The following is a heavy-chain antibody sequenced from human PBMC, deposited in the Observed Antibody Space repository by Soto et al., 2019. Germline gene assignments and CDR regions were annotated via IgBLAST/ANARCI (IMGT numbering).Heavy chain of an antibody. CDR1: GFTFSSYA. D-gene: IGHD3-22*01. CDR3: AGKRQYYYDSSGYYPDY. V-gene: IGHV3-23*01. J-gene: IGHJ4*02. Sequence: VGSLRLSCAASGFTFSSYAMSWVRQAPGKGLEWVSAISGSGGSTYYADSVKGRFTISRDNSKNTLYLQMNSLRAEDTAVYYCAGKRQYYYDSSGYYPDYWGQGTLVTVSS. CDR2: ISGSGGST.